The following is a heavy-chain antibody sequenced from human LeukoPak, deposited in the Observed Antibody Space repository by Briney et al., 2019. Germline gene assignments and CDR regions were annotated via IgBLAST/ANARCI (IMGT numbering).Heavy chain of an antibody. Sequence: PGGSLRLSCAASGFTFSGYGMNWVRQAPGKGLEWVSVIYSGGTTYYADSVKGRFTISRDNSKNTLYLHMNSLRADDTAVYYCASSGNYYPYLLDYWGQGTLVTVSS. CDR1: GFTFSGYG. CDR3: ASSGNYYPYLLDY. V-gene: IGHV3-53*01. D-gene: IGHD1-26*01. CDR2: IYSGGTT. J-gene: IGHJ4*02.